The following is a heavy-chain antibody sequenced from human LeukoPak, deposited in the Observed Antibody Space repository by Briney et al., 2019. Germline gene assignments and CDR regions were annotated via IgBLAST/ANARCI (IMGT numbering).Heavy chain of an antibody. Sequence: GRSLRLSCAASGFTFSSYSMNWVRQAPGKGLEWVSYISSSSSTIYYADSVKGRFTISRDNAKNSLYLQMNSLRDEDTAVYYCARDVGYCSGGSCYSWGQGTLVTVSS. CDR2: ISSSSSTI. CDR3: ARDVGYCSGGSCYS. D-gene: IGHD2-15*01. V-gene: IGHV3-48*02. CDR1: GFTFSSYS. J-gene: IGHJ4*02.